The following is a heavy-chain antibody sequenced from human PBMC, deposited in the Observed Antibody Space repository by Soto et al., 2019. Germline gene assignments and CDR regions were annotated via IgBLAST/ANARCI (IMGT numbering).Heavy chain of an antibody. Sequence: PPPPGMGLEWIGEVDQSGSTNYNPSLKRRVTISGDTSKNQFSLKLNSVTAADTAVYYCARDRQRGYCTGGSCYSYFDYWGQGALVIVSS. D-gene: IGHD2-15*01. V-gene: IGHV4-34*01. CDR2: VDQSGST. CDR3: ARDRQRGYCTGGSCYSYFDY. J-gene: IGHJ4*02.